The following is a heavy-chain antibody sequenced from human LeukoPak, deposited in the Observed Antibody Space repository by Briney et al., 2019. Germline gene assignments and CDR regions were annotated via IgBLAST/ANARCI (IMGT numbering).Heavy chain of an antibody. Sequence: SETLSLTCTVSGGSISSYYWSWIRQPPGKGLEWIGYIYYSGSTNYNPSLKSRVTISVDTSKNQFSLKLSSVTAADTAVYYCARGDGYNSYYYYYYMDVWGKGTTATVSS. D-gene: IGHD5-24*01. CDR1: GGSISSYY. CDR2: IYYSGST. CDR3: ARGDGYNSYYYYYYMDV. V-gene: IGHV4-59*01. J-gene: IGHJ6*03.